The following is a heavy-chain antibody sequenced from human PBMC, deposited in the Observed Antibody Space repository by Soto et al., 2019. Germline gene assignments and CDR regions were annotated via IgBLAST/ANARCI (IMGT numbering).Heavy chain of an antibody. J-gene: IGHJ6*02. CDR1: GYTFTSYG. CDR2: ISAYNGNT. V-gene: IGHV1-18*01. D-gene: IGHD3-3*01. CDR3: ARLSVGIFGDYYGMDV. Sequence: APVKVSCKASGYTFTSYGISRVRQAPGQGLEWMGWISAYNGNTNYAQKLQGRVTMTTDTATSTAYVEVRSLRSDDTAMYDCARLSVGIFGDYYGMDVWGQGTMVTVSS.